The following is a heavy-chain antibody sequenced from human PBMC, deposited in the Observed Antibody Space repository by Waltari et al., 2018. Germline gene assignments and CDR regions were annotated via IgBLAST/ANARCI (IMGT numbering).Heavy chain of an antibody. V-gene: IGHV4-59*01. J-gene: IGHJ3*02. CDR2: IYYSGST. CDR3: ARAIYDYVWGSYRQAAFDI. Sequence: QVQLQESGPGLVKPSETLSLTCTVSGGSISSYYWSWIRPHPGKGLAWIGYIYYSGSTNYNPSLKSRVTISVDTSKNQFSLKLSSVTAADTAVYYCARAIYDYVWGSYRQAAFDIWGQGTMVTVSS. D-gene: IGHD3-16*02. CDR1: GGSISSYY.